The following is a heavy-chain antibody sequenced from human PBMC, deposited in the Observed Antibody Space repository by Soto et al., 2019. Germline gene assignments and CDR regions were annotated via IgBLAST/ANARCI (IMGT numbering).Heavy chain of an antibody. J-gene: IGHJ6*02. Sequence: QVQLVQSGAEVKKPGASVKVSCKASGYTFTSYDINWVRQATGQGLEWMGWMNPNSGNTGYAQKFQGRVTMTRNTSISTDYMELSSLRSEDTAVYYCARGCYSSSWYGSGDGMDVWGQGTTVTVSS. D-gene: IGHD6-13*01. CDR2: MNPNSGNT. CDR3: ARGCYSSSWYGSGDGMDV. V-gene: IGHV1-8*01. CDR1: GYTFTSYD.